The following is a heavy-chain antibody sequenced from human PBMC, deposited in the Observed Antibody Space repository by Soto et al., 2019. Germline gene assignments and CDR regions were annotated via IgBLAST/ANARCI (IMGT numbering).Heavy chain of an antibody. CDR2: IYYSGST. CDR3: ARGGTLGYYGLGSYFSRLYYYYGMDA. Sequence: SETLSLTCTVSGGSISSYYWSWIRQPPGKGLEWIGYIYYSGSTNYNPSLKSRVTISVDTSKNQFSLKLSSVTAADTAVYYCARGGTLGYYGLGSYFSRLYYYYGMDAWGQGTTVTVSS. V-gene: IGHV4-59*01. J-gene: IGHJ6*02. CDR1: GGSISSYY. D-gene: IGHD3-10*01.